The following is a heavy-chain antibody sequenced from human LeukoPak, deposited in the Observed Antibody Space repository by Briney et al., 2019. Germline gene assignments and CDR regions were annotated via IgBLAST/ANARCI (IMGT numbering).Heavy chain of an antibody. Sequence: ASVKVSCKASGYTFTSYAMHWVRQAPGQRLEWMGWINAGNGNTKYSRKFQGRVTITRDTSASTAYMELSSLRSEDTAVYYCARPSAREGGYDYGGQGTLVTVSS. V-gene: IGHV1-3*01. CDR2: INAGNGNT. J-gene: IGHJ4*02. CDR3: ARPSAREGGYDY. D-gene: IGHD3-22*01. CDR1: GYTFTSYA.